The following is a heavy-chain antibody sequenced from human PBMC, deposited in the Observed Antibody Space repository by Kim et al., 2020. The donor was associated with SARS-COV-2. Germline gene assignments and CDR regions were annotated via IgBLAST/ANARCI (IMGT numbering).Heavy chain of an antibody. V-gene: IGHV3-7*01. D-gene: IGHD5-18*01. J-gene: IGHJ4*02. Sequence: YYVDSVKGRFTISRANAKNSLYLQMTSLRAEDTAVYYCARVRDGYSLHDYWGQGTLVTVSS. CDR3: ARVRDGYSLHDY.